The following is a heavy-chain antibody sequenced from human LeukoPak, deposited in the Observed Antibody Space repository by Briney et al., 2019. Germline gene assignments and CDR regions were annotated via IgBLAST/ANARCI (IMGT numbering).Heavy chain of an antibody. V-gene: IGHV4-39*01. Sequence: SETLSLTCTVSGGSISSSSYYWGWIRQPPGKGLEWIGSIYYSGSTYYNPSLKSRVTISADTSKNQFSLKLSSVTAADTAVYYCARLGVTTDYWGQGTLATVSS. J-gene: IGHJ4*02. CDR1: GGSISSSSYY. CDR3: ARLGVTTDY. D-gene: IGHD3-3*01. CDR2: IYYSGST.